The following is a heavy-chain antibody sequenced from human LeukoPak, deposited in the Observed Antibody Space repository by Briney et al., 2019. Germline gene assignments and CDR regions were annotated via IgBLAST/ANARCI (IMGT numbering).Heavy chain of an antibody. CDR1: GFTFSRCA. D-gene: IGHD4-23*01. J-gene: IGHJ3*02. CDR3: AKVSGGNSDAFDI. Sequence: GGSLRLSCAASGFTFSRCARSWVRQAPGKGLEWVSAISGSGGSTYYADSVKGRFTISRDNSKNTLYLQMNSLRAEDTAVYYCAKVSGGNSDAFDIWGQGTMVTVSS. V-gene: IGHV3-23*01. CDR2: ISGSGGST.